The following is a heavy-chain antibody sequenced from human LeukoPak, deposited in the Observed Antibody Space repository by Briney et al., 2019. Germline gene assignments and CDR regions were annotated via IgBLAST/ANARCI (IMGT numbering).Heavy chain of an antibody. CDR1: GFTFSSYS. CDR2: ISSSSSYI. Sequence: GGSLRLSCAASGFTFSSYSMNWVRQAPGKGLEWVSSISSSSSYIYYADSVKGRFTISRDNAKNSLYLQMNSLRAEDTAVYYCARGGVVTAMSFDYWGQGILVIVSS. J-gene: IGHJ4*02. D-gene: IGHD2-21*02. V-gene: IGHV3-21*01. CDR3: ARGGVVTAMSFDY.